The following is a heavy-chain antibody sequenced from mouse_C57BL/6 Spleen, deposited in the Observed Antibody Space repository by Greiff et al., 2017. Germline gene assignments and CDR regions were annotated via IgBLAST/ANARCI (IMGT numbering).Heavy chain of an antibody. V-gene: IGHV1-53*01. D-gene: IGHD1-1*01. CDR2: INPSNGGT. J-gene: IGHJ1*03. Sequence: QVQLQQPGTELVKPGASVKLSCKASGYTFTSYWMHWVKQRPGQGLEWIGNINPSNGGTNYNEKFKSKATLTVDKSSSTAYMQLSSLSSEASAVYYCARSDYYGSSPYFDVWGTGTTVTVSS. CDR1: GYTFTSYW. CDR3: ARSDYYGSSPYFDV.